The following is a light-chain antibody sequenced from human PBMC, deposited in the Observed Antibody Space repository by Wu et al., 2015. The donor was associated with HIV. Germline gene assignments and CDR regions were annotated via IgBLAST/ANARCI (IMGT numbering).Light chain of an antibody. CDR2: GVS. CDR3: QQYDTSPPIT. J-gene: IGKJ4*01. V-gene: IGKV3-20*01. Sequence: EIVLTQSPGTLSLSPGERATLSCRASQSVSSNYLAWYQQKPGQAPRLVIYGVSSRATGIPDRFSGSGSGTDFTLTISRLEPEDFAVYYCQQYDTSPPITFGGGTKVEIK. CDR1: QSVSSNY.